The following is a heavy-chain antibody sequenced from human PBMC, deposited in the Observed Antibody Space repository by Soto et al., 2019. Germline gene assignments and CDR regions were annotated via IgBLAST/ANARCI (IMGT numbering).Heavy chain of an antibody. D-gene: IGHD3-22*01. CDR2: ISAYNGNT. CDR1: GYTFTSYG. V-gene: IGHV1-18*01. CDR3: AIPPNTHDSSDY. Sequence: ASVKVSCKASGYTFTSYGISWVRQAPGQGLEWMGWISAYNGNTNYAQKLQGRVTMTTDTSTSTAYMELRSLRSDDTAVYYCAIPPNTHDSSDYWGQGTLVTVSS. J-gene: IGHJ4*02.